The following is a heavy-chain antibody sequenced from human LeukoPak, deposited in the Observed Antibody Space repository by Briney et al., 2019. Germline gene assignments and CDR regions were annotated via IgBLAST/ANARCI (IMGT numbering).Heavy chain of an antibody. J-gene: IGHJ4*02. CDR1: GFTFSSYS. CDR2: ISSSSSYI. Sequence: GGSLRLSCAASGFTFSSYSMNWVRQAPGKGLEWVSSISSSSSYIYYADSVKGRFTISRDNAKNSLYLQMNSLRAEDTAVYYCARDRYYYDSSGYYYFDYWGQGTLVTVSS. D-gene: IGHD3-22*01. V-gene: IGHV3-21*01. CDR3: ARDRYYYDSSGYYYFDY.